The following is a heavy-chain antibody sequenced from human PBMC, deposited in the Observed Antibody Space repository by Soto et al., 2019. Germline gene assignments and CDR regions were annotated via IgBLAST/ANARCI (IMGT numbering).Heavy chain of an antibody. J-gene: IGHJ6*02. CDR2: VYNSGST. CDR1: GGSIRSYC. V-gene: IGHV4-4*08. CDR3: AGGDYYHSSGYYFYYYTMDV. Sequence: PSETLSLTCTVSGGSIRSYCWTWIRQPPGEGLEWIGNVYNSGSTNYNPSLKSRVTISVETSKSQFSLKLSSVTAADTAVYYCAGGDYYHSSGYYFYYYTMDVWGQGTTVTVSS. D-gene: IGHD3-22*01.